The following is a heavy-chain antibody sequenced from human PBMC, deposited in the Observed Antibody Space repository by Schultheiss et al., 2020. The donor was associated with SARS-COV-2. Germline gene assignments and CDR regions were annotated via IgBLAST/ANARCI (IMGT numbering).Heavy chain of an antibody. J-gene: IGHJ6*02. V-gene: IGHV1-69*05. Sequence: SVKVSCKASGGTFSSYAISWVRQAPGQGLEWMGGIIPIFGTANYAQKFRGRVSITSDRSVSTSHMELSSLRSEDTAVYYCARAQGSSSWSFYYGMDVWGQGTTVTVSS. CDR1: GGTFSSYA. CDR3: ARAQGSSSWSFYYGMDV. CDR2: IIPIFGTA. D-gene: IGHD6-6*01.